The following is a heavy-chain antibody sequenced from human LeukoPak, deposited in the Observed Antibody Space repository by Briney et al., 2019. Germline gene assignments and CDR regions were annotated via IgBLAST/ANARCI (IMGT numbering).Heavy chain of an antibody. V-gene: IGHV7-4-1*02. CDR2: INTNTGNP. CDR1: GYIFTSYA. D-gene: IGHD1-26*01. CDR3: ARGSSGSLLVDFDY. J-gene: IGHJ4*02. Sequence: ASVKVSCKASGYIFTSYAMNWVRQAPGQGLEWMGGINTNTGNPTYARGFTGRCVFSLDTSVSTAYLQISSLKAEDTAVYYCARGSSGSLLVDFDYWGQGTLVTVSS.